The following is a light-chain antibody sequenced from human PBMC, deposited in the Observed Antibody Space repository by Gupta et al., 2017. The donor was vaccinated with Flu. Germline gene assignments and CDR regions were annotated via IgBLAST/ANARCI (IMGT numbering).Light chain of an antibody. Sequence: EVALTQSPATLSLSPGERATLSCRASQSVSSKLAWYQQKPGQAPRLLIYDASTRATGIPARFSGSGSGTDFTLTSSSLEPEDVAVYYCQQRGSWPWTFGQGTKVEIK. CDR3: QQRGSWPWT. CDR2: DAS. CDR1: QSVSSK. V-gene: IGKV3-11*01. J-gene: IGKJ1*01.